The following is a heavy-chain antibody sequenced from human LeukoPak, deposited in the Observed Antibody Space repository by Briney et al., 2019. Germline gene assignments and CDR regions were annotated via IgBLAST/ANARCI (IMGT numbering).Heavy chain of an antibody. CDR3: ARDYYDSSGYYYFFDDY. V-gene: IGHV1-18*01. Sequence: ASVKVSCKASGYTFTSYGISWVRQAPGQGLEWMGWISAYNGNTNYAQKLQGRVTMTTDTSTSTAYMELRSLRSDDTAVYYCARDYYDSSGYYYFFDDYWGQGTLVTVSS. CDR2: ISAYNGNT. D-gene: IGHD3-22*01. J-gene: IGHJ4*02. CDR1: GYTFTSYG.